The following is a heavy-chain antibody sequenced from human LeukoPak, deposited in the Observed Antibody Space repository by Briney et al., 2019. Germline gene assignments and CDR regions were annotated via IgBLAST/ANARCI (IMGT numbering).Heavy chain of an antibody. CDR1: GFTFSSYA. CDR2: ISGSSGST. Sequence: GGSLRLSCTASGFTFSSYAVSWVRQAPGKGLEWVSAISGSSGSTYYADSVKGRFTISRDNSKNTLYLQMNSLRAEDTAIYYCAKLGGDSSGLLLWGQGTLVTVSS. V-gene: IGHV3-23*01. D-gene: IGHD6-25*01. CDR3: AKLGGDSSGLLL. J-gene: IGHJ4*02.